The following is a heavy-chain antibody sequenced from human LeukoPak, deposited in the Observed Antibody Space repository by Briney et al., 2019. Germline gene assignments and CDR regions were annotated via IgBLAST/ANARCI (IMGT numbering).Heavy chain of an antibody. Sequence: GESLKISCKGSGYSFTSYWIGWVRQMPGKGLEWMGIIYPGDSDTRYSPSLQGQVTISADKSISTAYLQWSSLKASDTAMYYCARQEAVAGTGYDAFDIWGQGTMVTVSS. D-gene: IGHD6-19*01. CDR2: IYPGDSDT. CDR3: ARQEAVAGTGYDAFDI. V-gene: IGHV5-51*01. J-gene: IGHJ3*02. CDR1: GYSFTSYW.